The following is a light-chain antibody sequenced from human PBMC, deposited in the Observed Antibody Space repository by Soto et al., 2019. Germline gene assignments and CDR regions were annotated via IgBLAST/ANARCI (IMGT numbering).Light chain of an antibody. CDR3: QQYEISPPIT. J-gene: IGKJ5*01. Sequence: ESVLTQSRSTLSLSPGRRSTLGCRASQSVSSSYLAWYQQKPAQAPRLXIYGASSRATGIPDRFSGSGCGTDFTPTITRLEPEDFAMYYCQQYEISPPITFGQGTRLEIK. CDR1: QSVSSSY. CDR2: GAS. V-gene: IGKV3-20*01.